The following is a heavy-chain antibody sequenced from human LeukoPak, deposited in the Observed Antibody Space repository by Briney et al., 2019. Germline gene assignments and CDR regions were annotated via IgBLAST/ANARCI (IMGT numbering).Heavy chain of an antibody. V-gene: IGHV3-48*02. J-gene: IGHJ3*01. CDR2: IDTSSSTM. D-gene: IGHD7-27*01. Sequence: GGSLRLSCTASGFTFSSYAMNWVRQAPGKGLEWISYIDTSSSTMYYADSVMGRFTISRDNAKESLYLQMNSLRDEDTAVYYCAREDDSWGPNNLDLWGQGTMVTVSS. CDR3: AREDDSWGPNNLDL. CDR1: GFTFSSYA.